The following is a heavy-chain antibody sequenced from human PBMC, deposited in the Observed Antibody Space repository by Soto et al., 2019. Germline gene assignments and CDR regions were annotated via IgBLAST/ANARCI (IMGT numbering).Heavy chain of an antibody. CDR3: ARMMTTVTTGRWGYYYYGMDV. V-gene: IGHV1-69*13. J-gene: IGHJ6*02. Sequence: GASVKVSCKASGGTFSSYPISWVRQAPGQGLEWMGGIIPIFGTANYAQKFQGRVTNTADESTSTAYMELSSLRSEDTAVYYGARMMTTVTTGRWGYYYYGMDVWGQGTTVTVSS. D-gene: IGHD4-17*01. CDR1: GGTFSSYP. CDR2: IIPIFGTA.